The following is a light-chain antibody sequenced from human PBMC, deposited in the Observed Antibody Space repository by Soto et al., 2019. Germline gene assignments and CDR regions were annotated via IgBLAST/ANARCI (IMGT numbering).Light chain of an antibody. CDR2: VAS. CDR3: QQSYGTPIT. CDR1: QTISGH. V-gene: IGKV1-39*01. Sequence: DIQMTQSPPSLRASVGDRVSITCRASQTISGHLNWYQQKPGKAPNLLIYVASSLQSEVPSRFSGSGSGTDFTLTITSLQPEDFATYYCQQSYGTPITFGQGTRLEIK. J-gene: IGKJ5*01.